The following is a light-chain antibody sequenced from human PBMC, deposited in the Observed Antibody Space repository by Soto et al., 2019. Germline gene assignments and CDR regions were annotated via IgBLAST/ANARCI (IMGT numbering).Light chain of an antibody. CDR3: QQSYSTPLIT. CDR2: AAS. CDR1: QYINNF. V-gene: IGKV1-39*01. J-gene: IGKJ5*01. Sequence: DIQMTQSPSSLSASVGDRVTITCRASQYINNFLNWYQQKPGQAPKVLIYAASSLQSGVPSRFSGSGSGTDFTLTISTLQPEDFSTYYCQQSYSTPLITFGQGTRLEMK.